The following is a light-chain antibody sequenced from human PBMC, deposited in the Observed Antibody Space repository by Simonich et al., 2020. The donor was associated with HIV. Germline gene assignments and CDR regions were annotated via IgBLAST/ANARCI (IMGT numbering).Light chain of an antibody. J-gene: IGLJ3*02. V-gene: IGLV1-40*01. CDR3: QSYDSSLSGSRV. Sequence: QSVLTQPPSVSGAPGQRVTISCTGSSSNIGAGNDVHWYQQLPGTAPKLLIHQKSKRPSGIPNRFSGSKFGTSASLAITGPQAEDEADYYCQSYDSSLSGSRVFGGGTKLTVL. CDR1: SSNIGAGND. CDR2: QKS.